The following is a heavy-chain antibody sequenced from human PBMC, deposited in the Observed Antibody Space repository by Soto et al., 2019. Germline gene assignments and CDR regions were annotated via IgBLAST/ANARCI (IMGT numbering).Heavy chain of an antibody. Sequence: QVQLVESGGGVVQPGRSLRLSCAASGFTFSSYGMHWVRQAPGKGLEWVAVIWYDGSKKYYADSVKGRFTISRDNSKNTLYLQMNSLRAEDTAVYYCARTIAAAGTLLYFQHWGQGTLVTVSS. J-gene: IGHJ1*01. CDR3: ARTIAAAGTLLYFQH. V-gene: IGHV3-33*01. CDR1: GFTFSSYG. CDR2: IWYDGSKK. D-gene: IGHD6-13*01.